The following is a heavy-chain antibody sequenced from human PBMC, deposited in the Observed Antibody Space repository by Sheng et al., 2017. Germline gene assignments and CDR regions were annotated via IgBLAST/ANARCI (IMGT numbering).Heavy chain of an antibody. V-gene: IGHV4-38-2*01. CDR2: IYHSGST. J-gene: IGHJ5*02. CDR1: GYSISSGYY. Sequence: QVQLQESGPGLVKPSETLSLTCAVSGYSISSGYYWGWIRQPPGKGLEWIGSIYHSGSTYYNPSLKSRVTISVDTSKNQFSLKLSSVTAADTAVYYCARVISIAAADTGWFDPWGQGTLGHRLL. D-gene: IGHD6-13*01. CDR3: ARVISIAAADTGWFDP.